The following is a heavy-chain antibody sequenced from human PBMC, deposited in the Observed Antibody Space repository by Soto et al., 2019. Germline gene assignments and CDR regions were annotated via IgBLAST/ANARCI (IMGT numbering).Heavy chain of an antibody. D-gene: IGHD2-2*01. CDR2: ISDAGDST. CDR3: AKALSTAVNYGLDV. V-gene: IGHV3-23*01. J-gene: IGHJ6*02. CDR1: GFTFSANA. Sequence: VQLLESGGGLVQPGGSLRLSCGASGFTFSANAMTWVRQAPGKGLEWVSSISDAGDSTYYADSVKGRFTISRDNSKNTLFLQMSSLGAEETAVYYCAKALSTAVNYGLDVWGQGTSVTVSS.